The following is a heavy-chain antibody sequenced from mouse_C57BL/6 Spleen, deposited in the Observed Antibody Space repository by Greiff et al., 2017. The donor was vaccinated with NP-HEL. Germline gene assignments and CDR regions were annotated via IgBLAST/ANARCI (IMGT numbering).Heavy chain of an antibody. J-gene: IGHJ2*01. D-gene: IGHD3-2*02. CDR1: GYAFSSSW. V-gene: IGHV1-82*01. CDR2: IYPGDGDT. Sequence: VQLVESGPELVKPGASVKISCKASGYAFSSSWMNWVKQRPGKGLEWIGRIYPGDGDTNYNGKFKGKATLTADKSSSTAYMQLSSLTSEDSAVYFCARSGAAQSYFDYWGQGTTLTVSS. CDR3: ARSGAAQSYFDY.